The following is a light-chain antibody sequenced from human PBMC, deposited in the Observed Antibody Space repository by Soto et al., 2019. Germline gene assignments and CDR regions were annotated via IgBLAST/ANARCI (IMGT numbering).Light chain of an antibody. Sequence: STLSASVVDRVPITCRASQSISSWLAWYQQKPGTAPKLLIYKASTLQSGVPSRFSGSGSGTEFTLTISSLQPDDSATYYCQQYNDNWTFGQGTKVDIK. CDR3: QQYNDNWT. CDR1: QSISSW. J-gene: IGKJ1*01. CDR2: KAS. V-gene: IGKV1-5*03.